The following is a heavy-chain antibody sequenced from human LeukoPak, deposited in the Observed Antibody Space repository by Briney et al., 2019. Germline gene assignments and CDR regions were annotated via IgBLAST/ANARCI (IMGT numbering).Heavy chain of an antibody. D-gene: IGHD3-9*01. J-gene: IGHJ4*02. CDR1: GYTFTSYG. Sequence: GASVKVSCQASGYTFTSYGISWVRRATGPGLAWMGWISAYNGNTNYAQKLQGRVTMTTDTSTSTAYMELRSLRSDDTAVYYCARAALGPLDWPRVDYWGQGTLVTVSS. CDR2: ISAYNGNT. CDR3: ARAALGPLDWPRVDY. V-gene: IGHV1-18*01.